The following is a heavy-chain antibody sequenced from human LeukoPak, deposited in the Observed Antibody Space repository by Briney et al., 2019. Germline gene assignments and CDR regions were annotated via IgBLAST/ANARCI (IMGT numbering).Heavy chain of an antibody. V-gene: IGHV4-4*02. CDR1: GGSISSNYW. Sequence: PSETLSLTCAVSGGSISSNYWWTWVRQPPGKGLEWIGEIYHGGSTNYNPSLKSRVTISVDKSKNQFSLKLSSVTAADTAVYYCARFTPRSSLPDNWFDPWGQGILVTVSS. J-gene: IGHJ5*02. CDR3: ARFTPRSSLPDNWFDP. CDR2: IYHGGST. D-gene: IGHD6-6*01.